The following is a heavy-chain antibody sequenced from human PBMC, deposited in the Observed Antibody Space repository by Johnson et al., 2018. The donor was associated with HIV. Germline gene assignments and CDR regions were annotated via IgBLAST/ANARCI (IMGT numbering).Heavy chain of an antibody. V-gene: IGHV3-23*04. CDR3: AKDQFSSPGGEAFDM. D-gene: IGHD6-6*01. CDR1: GFTVSSNY. Sequence: VKLVESGGGLVQPGGSLRLSCAASGFTVSSNYMSWVRQAPGKGLEWVSLIGGSAVRTYYADSVRGRFTISRDNSKNTLYLQMNSLRAEDTAVYYCAKDQFSSPGGEAFDMWGQGTMVTVSS. J-gene: IGHJ3*02. CDR2: IGGSAVRT.